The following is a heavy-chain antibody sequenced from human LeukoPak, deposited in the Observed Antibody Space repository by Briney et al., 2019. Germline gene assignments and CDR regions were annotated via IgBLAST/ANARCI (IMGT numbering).Heavy chain of an antibody. CDR2: IYSGGST. D-gene: IGHD6-13*01. CDR1: GFTFSSYA. Sequence: PGGSLRLSCAASGFTFSSYAMHWVRQAPGKGLEWVSVIYSGGSTYYADSVKGRFTISRDNSKNTLYLQMNSLRAEDTAVYYCARDLYSSSWYGGGTYYYYGMDVWGQGTTVTVSS. J-gene: IGHJ6*02. CDR3: ARDLYSSSWYGGGTYYYYGMDV. V-gene: IGHV3-53*01.